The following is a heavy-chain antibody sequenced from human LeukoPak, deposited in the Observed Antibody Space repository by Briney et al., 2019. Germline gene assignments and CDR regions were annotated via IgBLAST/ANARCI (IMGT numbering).Heavy chain of an antibody. J-gene: IGHJ4*02. CDR3: AKLLYYYDSSQPY. Sequence: GASVKVSCKVSGYTLTELSMHWVRQTPGQGLEWMGWINPNSGDTIYAQKFQGRVTMTRDTSINTAYMDLSSLTSDDTAVYYCAKLLYYYDSSQPYWGQGTLVTVSS. CDR2: INPNSGDT. V-gene: IGHV1-2*02. D-gene: IGHD3-22*01. CDR1: GYTLTELS.